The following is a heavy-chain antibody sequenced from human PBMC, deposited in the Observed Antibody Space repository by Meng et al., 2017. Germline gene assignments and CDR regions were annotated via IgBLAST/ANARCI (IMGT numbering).Heavy chain of an antibody. Sequence: GSRRPSGAVLVGSFSGYYCSWSRHRPGKGLEWSGEINQSGSTNYTPSLKSQVTISVETSKNQFSLKLSSVTAADTAVYYCARGHGSGSYYYYYYGMDVWGQGTTVTVSS. J-gene: IGHJ6*02. V-gene: IGHV4-34*01. CDR1: VGSFSGYY. D-gene: IGHD3-10*01. CDR3: ARGHGSGSYYYYYYGMDV. CDR2: INQSGST.